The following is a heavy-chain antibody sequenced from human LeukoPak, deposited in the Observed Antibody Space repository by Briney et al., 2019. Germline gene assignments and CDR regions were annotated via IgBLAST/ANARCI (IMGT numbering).Heavy chain of an antibody. D-gene: IGHD3/OR15-3a*01. CDR1: EFTLSDYY. CDR2: ISGSGTTI. Sequence: GGSLRLSCAASEFTLSDYYMSWIRQAPGKGLEWVSYISGSGTTIYYADSVKGRFTISRDNAKNSLYLQMNSLRAEDTAVYYCARYRQDWLYGMDVWGQGTTVIVSS. CDR3: ARYRQDWLYGMDV. J-gene: IGHJ6*02. V-gene: IGHV3-11*01.